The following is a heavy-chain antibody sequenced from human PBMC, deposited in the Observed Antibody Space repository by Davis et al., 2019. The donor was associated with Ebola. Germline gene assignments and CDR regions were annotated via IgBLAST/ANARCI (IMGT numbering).Heavy chain of an antibody. J-gene: IGHJ4*02. D-gene: IGHD3-10*01. CDR3: ARDPMVRGVIIPLDY. Sequence: PGGSLRLSCAASGFTFSSYWMSWVRQAPGKGLEWVANIKQDGSEKYYVDSVKGRFTISRDNAKNSLYLQMNSLRAEDTAVYYCARDPMVRGVIIPLDYWGQGTLVTVSS. CDR1: GFTFSSYW. CDR2: IKQDGSEK. V-gene: IGHV3-7*01.